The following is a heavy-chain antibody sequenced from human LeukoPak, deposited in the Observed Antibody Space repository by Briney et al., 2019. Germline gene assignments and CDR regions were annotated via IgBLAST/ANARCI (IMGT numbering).Heavy chain of an antibody. CDR2: IYYSGST. CDR3: ARVPRYYYGMDV. J-gene: IGHJ6*02. CDR1: GGSISSGDYY. V-gene: IGHV4-30-4*01. Sequence: SQTLSLTCTVSGGSISSGDYYWSWIRQPPGKGLEWIGYIYYSGSTYYNPSLKSRVTISVDTSKNQYSLKLSSVTAADTAVYYCARVPRYYYGMDVWGQGTTVTVSS.